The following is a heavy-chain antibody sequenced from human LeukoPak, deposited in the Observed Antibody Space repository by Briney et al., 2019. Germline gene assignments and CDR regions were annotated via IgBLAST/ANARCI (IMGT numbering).Heavy chain of an antibody. Sequence: GGSLRLSCAASGFTFTNFWMSWVRQAPGKGLEWVANINGDGSDRYYMDSLKGRFTISRDNAKNSLYLQMNSLRVEDTAIYYCAIAYGLDVWGQGTSVTVSS. CDR3: AIAYGLDV. J-gene: IGHJ6*02. CDR2: INGDGSDR. V-gene: IGHV3-7*03. CDR1: GFTFTNFW.